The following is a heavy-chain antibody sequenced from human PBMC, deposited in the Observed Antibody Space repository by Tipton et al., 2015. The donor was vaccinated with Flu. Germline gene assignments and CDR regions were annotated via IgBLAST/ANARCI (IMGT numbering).Heavy chain of an antibody. CDR2: SFYSGST. J-gene: IGHJ4*02. CDR1: GGSFRSYY. V-gene: IGHV4-59*01. D-gene: IGHD3-10*01. Sequence: TLSLTCTVSGGSFRSYYWSWIRQPPGKGLEWIGFSFYSGSTSYNPSLRSRVTISVDTSRNQFSLNLRSVTAADTAVYYCARDRGWPAALDSWGQGIPVTVSS. CDR3: ARDRGWPAALDS.